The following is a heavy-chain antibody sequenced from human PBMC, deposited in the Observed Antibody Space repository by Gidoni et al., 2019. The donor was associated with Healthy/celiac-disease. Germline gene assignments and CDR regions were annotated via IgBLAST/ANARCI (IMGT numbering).Heavy chain of an antibody. D-gene: IGHD4-17*01. CDR3: ARGGLTTVTPGY. CDR2: ISSSSSYI. Sequence: EVQLVESGGGLVTPGGSLRLSCAASGFTFSSYSMNWVRQAPGKGLEWVSSISSSSSYIYYADSVKGRFTISRDNAKNSLYLQMNSLRAEDTAVYYCARGGLTTVTPGYWGQGTLVTVSS. CDR1: GFTFSSYS. V-gene: IGHV3-21*01. J-gene: IGHJ4*02.